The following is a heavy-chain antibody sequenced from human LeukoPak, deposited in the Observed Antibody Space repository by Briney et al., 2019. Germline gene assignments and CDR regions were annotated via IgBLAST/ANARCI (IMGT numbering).Heavy chain of an antibody. CDR2: IHYSGTT. D-gene: IGHD1-26*01. V-gene: IGHV4-39*01. CDR3: ARYSGSHYAFDI. CDR1: GGSISSGSYH. Sequence: SETLSLTCTVSGGSISSGSYHWAWIRQPPGKGLEWIGTIHYSGTTYYNPSLKSRVTVSVDTSKNQFSLRLTSVTAADTSVYYCARYSGSHYAFDIWGQGTMVTVSS. J-gene: IGHJ3*02.